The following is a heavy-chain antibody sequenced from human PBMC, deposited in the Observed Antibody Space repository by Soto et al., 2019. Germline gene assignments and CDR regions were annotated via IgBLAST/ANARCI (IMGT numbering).Heavy chain of an antibody. CDR1: GFTFSSYW. CDR3: AREVMVRGNAFDL. Sequence: EVQLVESGGGLVQPGGSLRLSCAASGFTFSSYWMHWVRKAPGKGLVWVSRINSDGSSTSYADSVKGRFTISRDNAKNTLYRQMNSLRAEDTAVYYCAREVMVRGNAFDLWGQGTMVTVSS. J-gene: IGHJ3*01. V-gene: IGHV3-74*01. CDR2: INSDGSST. D-gene: IGHD3-10*01.